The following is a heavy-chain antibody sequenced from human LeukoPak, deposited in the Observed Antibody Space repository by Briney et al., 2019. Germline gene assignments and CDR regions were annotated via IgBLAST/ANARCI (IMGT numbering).Heavy chain of an antibody. CDR2: IRYDGSNK. V-gene: IGHV3-30*02. CDR3: AKARSVPAAMIVQDY. Sequence: PGGSLRLSCAASGFTFSSYGMHWVRQAPGKGLEWVAFIRYDGSNKYYADSVKGRFTISRDNSKNTLYLQMNSLRAEDTAEYYCAKARSVPAAMIVQDYWGQGTLVTVSS. J-gene: IGHJ4*02. D-gene: IGHD2-2*01. CDR1: GFTFSSYG.